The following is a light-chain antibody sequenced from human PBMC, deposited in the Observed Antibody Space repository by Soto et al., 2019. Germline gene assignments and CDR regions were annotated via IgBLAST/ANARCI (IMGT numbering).Light chain of an antibody. CDR1: SSDFGSYNL. Sequence: QSALTQPASVSGSPGQSITISCTGTSSDFGSYNLVSWFQQHPGEAPKLIIYEASRRPSGVSNRFSASKSVNTASLTISGLHSEDEADYYCCSYAGSDTMIFGGGTKVTVL. CDR3: CSYAGSDTMI. V-gene: IGLV2-23*01. J-gene: IGLJ2*01. CDR2: EAS.